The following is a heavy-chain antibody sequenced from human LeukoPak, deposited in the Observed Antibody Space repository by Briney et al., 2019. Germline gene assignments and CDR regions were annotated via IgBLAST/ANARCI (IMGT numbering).Heavy chain of an antibody. CDR1: GFTFSSYA. J-gene: IGHJ6*02. CDR2: ISYDGSNK. Sequence: GGSLRLSCAASGFTFSSYAMHWVRQAPGKGLEWVAVISYDGSNKYYADSVKGRFTISRDNSKNTLYLQMNSLRAEDTAVYYCARLRYYGMDVWGQGTTVTVSS. CDR3: ARLRYYGMDV. V-gene: IGHV3-30-3*01.